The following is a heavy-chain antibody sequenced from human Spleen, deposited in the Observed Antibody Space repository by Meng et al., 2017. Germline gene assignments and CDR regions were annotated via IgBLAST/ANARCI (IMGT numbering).Heavy chain of an antibody. CDR3: AKDLSPSTVTYYYYYYYGMNV. Sequence: GESLKIPCAASGFTFRSYGMHWVRQAPGKGLEWVSAISGSGGSTYYADSVKGRFTISRDNSKNTLYLQMNSLRAEDTAVYYCAKDLSPSTVTYYYYYYYGMNVWDQGPSVTVTS. CDR1: GFTFRSYG. J-gene: IGHJ6*02. V-gene: IGHV3-23*01. D-gene: IGHD2-2*01. CDR2: ISGSGGST.